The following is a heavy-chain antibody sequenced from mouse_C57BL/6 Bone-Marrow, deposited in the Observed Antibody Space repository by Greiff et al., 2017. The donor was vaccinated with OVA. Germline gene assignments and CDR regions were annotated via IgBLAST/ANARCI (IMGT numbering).Heavy chain of an antibody. CDR1: GFNIKDYY. V-gene: IGHV14-2*01. Sequence: EVQLQQSGAELVKPGASVKLSCTASGFNIKDYYMHWVKQRTEQGLEWIGRIDPEDGETKYAPKFQGKATITADTYSNTAYLQLSSLTSEDTAVSYCASPYYYGSSYEYFDVWGTGATVTVSS. D-gene: IGHD1-1*01. CDR3: ASPYYYGSSYEYFDV. CDR2: IDPEDGET. J-gene: IGHJ1*03.